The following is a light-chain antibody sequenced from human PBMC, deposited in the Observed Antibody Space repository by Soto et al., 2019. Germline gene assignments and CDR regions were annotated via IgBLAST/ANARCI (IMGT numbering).Light chain of an antibody. CDR3: QVWDSSSDHGV. V-gene: IGLV3-21*04. J-gene: IGLJ1*01. CDR2: YDS. Sequence: SYELTQPPSVSVAPGKTARITCGGNNIGSKSVHWDQQKPGQAPVLVIYYDSDRPSGIPERFSGSNSGNTATLTISRVEAVDEADYYCQVWDSSSDHGVFGTGTKLTVL. CDR1: NIGSKS.